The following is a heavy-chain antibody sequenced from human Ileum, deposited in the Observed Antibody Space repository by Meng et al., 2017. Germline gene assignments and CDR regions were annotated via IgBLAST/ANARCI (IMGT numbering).Heavy chain of an antibody. CDR3: ARRHYNYYDDC. Sequence: EVRGVETGGGWIPRGGSLRLSCAASGFAVSSNFMSWVRQAPGKGLEWVSVLYDDGSTYYADSVKGRFTISRDNSKNTLFLQMNSLRVEDTAVYYCARRHYNYYDDCWGQGTLVTSPQ. CDR2: LYDDGST. J-gene: IGHJ4*02. CDR1: GFAVSSNF. V-gene: IGHV3-53*02. D-gene: IGHD5-24*01.